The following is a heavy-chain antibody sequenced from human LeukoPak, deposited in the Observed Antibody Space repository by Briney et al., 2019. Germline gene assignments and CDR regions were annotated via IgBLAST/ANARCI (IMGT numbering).Heavy chain of an antibody. Sequence: GEALQSSCKGSGYNFPNHWIGWVRPRPGKGREWMGIIYPDDSDTRYSPCFQGQVTISADKSMRTTYLKWKSLEVSDTSLYYCARGGYCSRGPCYSYIQHWGQGTLVTVSS. CDR1: GYNFPNHW. J-gene: IGHJ1*01. CDR3: ARGGYCSRGPCYSYIQH. D-gene: IGHD2-15*01. CDR2: IYPDDSDT. V-gene: IGHV5-51*01.